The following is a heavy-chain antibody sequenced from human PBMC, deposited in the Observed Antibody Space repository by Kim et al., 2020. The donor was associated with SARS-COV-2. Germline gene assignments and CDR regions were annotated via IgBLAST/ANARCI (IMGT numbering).Heavy chain of an antibody. V-gene: IGHV1-46*01. J-gene: IGHJ5*02. D-gene: IGHD3-3*01. CDR1: GYTFTSYY. CDR2: INPSGGST. Sequence: ASVKVSCKASGYTFTSYYMHWVLQAPGQGLEWMGIINPSGGSTSYAQKFQGRVTMTRDTSTSTVYMELSSLRSEDTAVYYCAREARITIFGVVIKGDWFDPWGQGTLVTVSS. CDR3: AREARITIFGVVIKGDWFDP.